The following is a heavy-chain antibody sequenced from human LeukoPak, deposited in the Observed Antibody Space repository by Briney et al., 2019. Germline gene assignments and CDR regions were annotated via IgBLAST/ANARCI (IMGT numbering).Heavy chain of an antibody. CDR2: IIPIFGTA. J-gene: IGHJ4*02. CDR3: ARLRRVAATNEPFDY. V-gene: IGHV1-69*06. D-gene: IGHD2-15*01. Sequence: ASVKVSCKASGGTFSSYAISWVRQAPGQGLEWMGGIIPIFGTANYAQKFQGRVTITADKSTSTAYMELSSLRSEDTAVYYCARLRRVAATNEPFDYWGQGTLVTASS. CDR1: GGTFSSYA.